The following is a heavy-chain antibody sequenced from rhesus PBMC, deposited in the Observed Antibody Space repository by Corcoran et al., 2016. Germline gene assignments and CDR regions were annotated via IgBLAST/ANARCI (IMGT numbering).Heavy chain of an antibody. CDR2: LDGKFERT. Sequence: QLQLQESGPGLVRPSETLSLLCTVSGDPLTVTWWSSIRPSPGTGLEWIGKLDGKFERTNYNPSLNGRVTISRDASKSQFFLTLTSLTAADTAVYWCARIGFNGYGALAFWGQGVRVTVSS. J-gene: IGHJ4*01. CDR3: ARIGFNGYGALAF. D-gene: IGHD5-30*01. CDR1: GDPLTVTW. V-gene: IGHV4-81*01.